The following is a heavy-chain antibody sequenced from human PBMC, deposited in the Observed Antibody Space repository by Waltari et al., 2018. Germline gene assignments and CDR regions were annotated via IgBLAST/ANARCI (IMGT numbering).Heavy chain of an antibody. CDR2: ISGRGEST. CDR3: AKEGGRWLVANWFDF. Sequence: GGGLVQPGGSLRLSCVVSGFTFRNSAMSWVRQAPGKGLEWVSGISGRGESTYYGETVEGRFTITRDNSKNTLYLQMSSLRGDDTGMYYCAKEGGRWLVANWFDFWGQGTLVTVSS. D-gene: IGHD6-19*01. V-gene: IGHV3-23*01. CDR1: GFTFRNSA. J-gene: IGHJ5*01.